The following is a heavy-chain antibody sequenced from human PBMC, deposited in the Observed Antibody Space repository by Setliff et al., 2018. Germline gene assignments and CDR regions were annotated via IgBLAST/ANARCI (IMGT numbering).Heavy chain of an antibody. Sequence: SETLSLTCTVPGGSISSYYWSWIRQPAGKGLEWIGHIYIGGSANYNPSLTSRVTMSIDTSKNQFSLKLNSVTAADMAVYYCAREQWLDPPGYYYMDVWAKGTTVTVSS. CDR3: AREQWLDPPGYYYMDV. CDR2: IYIGGSA. J-gene: IGHJ6*03. V-gene: IGHV4-4*07. CDR1: GGSISSYY. D-gene: IGHD6-19*01.